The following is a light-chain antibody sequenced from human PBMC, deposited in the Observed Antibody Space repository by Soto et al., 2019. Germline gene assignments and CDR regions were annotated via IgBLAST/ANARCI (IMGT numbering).Light chain of an antibody. Sequence: EIVLTQSPATLSLSPGERATLSCRASQSVSRYLAWYQQKPGQAPRLLIYDASNRATGIPARFSGSGSGTDFTLTISSLEPDDLAVYYCQQRSDWPSTFGGGTKVQIK. J-gene: IGKJ4*01. CDR2: DAS. CDR3: QQRSDWPST. CDR1: QSVSRY. V-gene: IGKV3-11*01.